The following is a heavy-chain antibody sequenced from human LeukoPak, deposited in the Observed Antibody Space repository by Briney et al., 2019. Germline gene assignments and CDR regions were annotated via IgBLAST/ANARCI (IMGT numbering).Heavy chain of an antibody. J-gene: IGHJ4*02. CDR1: GGSISGSN. CDR3: AKCRSLSPAAAINY. CDR2: ISGSGDST. D-gene: IGHD2-2*01. Sequence: ETLSLTCAVSGGSISGSNWWSWVRQAPGKGLEWVSSISGSGDSTYYMESVKGRFTISRDNSENTLYLQMNSLRADDTAVYYCAKCRSLSPAAAINYWGQGTLVTVSS. V-gene: IGHV3-23*01.